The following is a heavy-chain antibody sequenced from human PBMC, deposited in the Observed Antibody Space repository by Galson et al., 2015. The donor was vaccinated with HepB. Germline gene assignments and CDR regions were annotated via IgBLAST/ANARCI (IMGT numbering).Heavy chain of an antibody. CDR3: ARARVVTVTERRYYFDY. J-gene: IGHJ4*02. Sequence: SLRLSCAASGFTFSSYWMSWVRQAPGKGLEWVANIKQDGSEKYYVDSVKGRFTISRDNAKNSLYLQMNSLRAEDTAVYYCARARVVTVTERRYYFDYWGQGTLVTVSS. CDR1: GFTFSSYW. CDR2: IKQDGSEK. D-gene: IGHD4-11*01. V-gene: IGHV3-7*03.